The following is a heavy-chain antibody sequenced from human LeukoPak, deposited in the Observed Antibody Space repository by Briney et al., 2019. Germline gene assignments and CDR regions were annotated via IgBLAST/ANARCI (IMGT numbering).Heavy chain of an antibody. D-gene: IGHD4-11*01. V-gene: IGHV1-69*05. J-gene: IGHJ4*02. Sequence: AASVKVSCKASGGTFSSYAISWVRQAPGQGLEWMGGIIPIFGTANYAQKFQDRFIITSDPSATTVYMELSSLRSEDTAVYYCARDDFSTYAGLNYFDYWGQGSLVTVSS. CDR3: ARDDFSTYAGLNYFDY. CDR1: GGTFSSYA. CDR2: IIPIFGTA.